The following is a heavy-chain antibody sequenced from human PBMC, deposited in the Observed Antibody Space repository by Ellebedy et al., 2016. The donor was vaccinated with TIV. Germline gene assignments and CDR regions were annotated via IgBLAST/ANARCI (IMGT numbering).Heavy chain of an antibody. CDR1: GFTFSSYE. CDR2: ISGSASVT. D-gene: IGHD3-16*01. Sequence: PGESLKISCAVSGFTFSSYEMNWVRQAPGQGLEWVSYISGSASVTAYADSVKGRFTISRDNARTSLYLQMNSLRVDDTAMYYCSRSYGARTSGPWGQGTLVTVSS. V-gene: IGHV3-48*03. CDR3: SRSYGARTSGP. J-gene: IGHJ5*02.